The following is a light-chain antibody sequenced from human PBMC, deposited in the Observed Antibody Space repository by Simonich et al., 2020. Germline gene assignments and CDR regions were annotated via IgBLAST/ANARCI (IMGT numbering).Light chain of an antibody. V-gene: IGKV3-11*01. CDR1: QSVSSY. CDR2: DAA. CDR3: QQRSNWPPYT. Sequence: EIVLTQSPATLSLSPGERATLSCRDSQSVSSYLAWYQQKPGQAPRLLLYDAANRATGIPARFSGSGSGTDFTLTTSSLEPEDFAVYYCQQRSNWPPYTFGQGTKLEIK. J-gene: IGKJ2*01.